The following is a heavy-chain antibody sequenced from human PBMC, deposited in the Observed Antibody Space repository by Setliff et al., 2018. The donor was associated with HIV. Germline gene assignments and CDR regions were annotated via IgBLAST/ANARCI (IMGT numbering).Heavy chain of an antibody. Sequence: PSETLSLTCTVSGDSVNDRSYFWGWIRQPPGKKLEWIGYIHSSGSTIYSASLKSRVSISVDKSKNQGSLRLSAVTAADTAVYHCSRGSYYMDIWGKGTTVTVSS. CDR1: GDSVNDRSYF. J-gene: IGHJ6*03. CDR3: SRGSYYMDI. V-gene: IGHV4-61*05. D-gene: IGHD3-16*01. CDR2: IHSSGST.